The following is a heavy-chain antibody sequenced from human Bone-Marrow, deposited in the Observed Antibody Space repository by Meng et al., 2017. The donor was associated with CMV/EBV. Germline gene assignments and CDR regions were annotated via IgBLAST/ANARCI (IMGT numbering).Heavy chain of an antibody. J-gene: IGHJ4*02. CDR1: TFSNYA. D-gene: IGHD3-22*01. Sequence: TFSNYAMGWVRQDPGKGLGWVSAISGSGGSTYHADSVKGRFAISRDNSKNTLYLQMNSLRAEDTAVYYCAKAHTYYYDRSGYYPYFDYWGQGTLVTVSS. CDR2: ISGSGGST. V-gene: IGHV3-23*01. CDR3: AKAHTYYYDRSGYYPYFDY.